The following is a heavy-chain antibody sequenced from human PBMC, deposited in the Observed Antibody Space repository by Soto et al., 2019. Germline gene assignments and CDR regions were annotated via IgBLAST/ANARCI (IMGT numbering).Heavy chain of an antibody. Sequence: EVQLLESGGGLVQPGGSLRLSCAASGFTFSSYAMSWVRQAPGKGLEWVSAISGSGGSTYYADSVKGRFTISRDNSKNTLYLQMNSLRADDTAVYYCAKVERPYYYDSSGNWYFDLWGRGTLVTVSS. CDR1: GFTFSSYA. D-gene: IGHD3-22*01. CDR3: AKVERPYYYDSSGNWYFDL. V-gene: IGHV3-23*01. CDR2: ISGSGGST. J-gene: IGHJ2*01.